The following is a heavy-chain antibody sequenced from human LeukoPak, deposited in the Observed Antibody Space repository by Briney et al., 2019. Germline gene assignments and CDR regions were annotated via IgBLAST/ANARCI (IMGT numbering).Heavy chain of an antibody. CDR1: GVSISSYY. D-gene: IGHD6-13*01. J-gene: IGHJ4*02. Sequence: SETLSLTCTVSGVSISSYYWSWIRQPPGKGLEWIGYIYYSGSTNYNPSLKSRVTISVDTSKNQFSLRLSSVSVADTAVYYCARVKSSSWPKAGPFDYWGQGTLVTVSS. CDR2: IYYSGST. V-gene: IGHV4-59*08. CDR3: ARVKSSSWPKAGPFDY.